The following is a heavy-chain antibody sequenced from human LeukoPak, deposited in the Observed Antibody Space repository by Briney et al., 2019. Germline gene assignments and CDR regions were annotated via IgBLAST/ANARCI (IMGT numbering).Heavy chain of an antibody. D-gene: IGHD3-22*01. Sequence: GASVKVSCKASGYTFTSYYMHWVRQAPGQGLEWMGWNKPNSGGTKYAQKFQGRVTMTRDTSISTAYLELSRLTSDDTALYYCARGPPGRIVVRSFYFDPWGQGTLVTVSS. J-gene: IGHJ5*02. CDR3: ARGPPGRIVVRSFYFDP. CDR1: GYTFTSYY. CDR2: NKPNSGGT. V-gene: IGHV1-2*02.